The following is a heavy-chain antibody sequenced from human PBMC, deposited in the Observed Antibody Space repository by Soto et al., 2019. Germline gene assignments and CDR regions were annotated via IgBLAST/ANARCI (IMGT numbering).Heavy chain of an antibody. CDR2: FDPEDGET. CDR1: GYTLSEFS. CDR3: ATAGGYSLDPYNMDV. D-gene: IGHD5-18*01. J-gene: IGHJ6*02. V-gene: IGHV1-24*01. Sequence: GSVKVSCKVSGYTLSEFSTHWMRQAPGKGLEWMGCFDPEDGETIYAQKFHGRVTMTGDTSSHTIFMELSSLRSDDTAVYYCATAGGYSLDPYNMDVWGQGTRVTVSS.